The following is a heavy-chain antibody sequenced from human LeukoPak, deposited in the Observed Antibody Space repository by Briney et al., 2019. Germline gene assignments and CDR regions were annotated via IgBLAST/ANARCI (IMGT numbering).Heavy chain of an antibody. CDR1: GYTFTSYG. J-gene: IGHJ4*02. CDR2: IIPILGIA. CDR3: ARSGGGYSSGWNYDY. Sequence: SVRVSCKASGYTFTSYGISRVRQAPGQALEWMGRIIPILGIANYAQKFQGRVTITADKSTSTAYMELSSLRSEDTAVYYCARSGGGYSSGWNYDYWGQGTLVTVSS. D-gene: IGHD6-19*01. V-gene: IGHV1-69*04.